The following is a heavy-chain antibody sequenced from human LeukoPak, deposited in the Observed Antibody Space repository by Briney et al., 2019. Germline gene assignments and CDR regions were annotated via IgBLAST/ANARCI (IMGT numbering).Heavy chain of an antibody. CDR1: GFDLSTYL. D-gene: IGHD3-22*01. J-gene: IGHJ4*02. CDR3: AKDAYYDSSGVDY. CDR2: INTDGRST. V-gene: IGHV3-74*01. Sequence: GGSLRLSCAASGFDLSTYLMHWVRQAPGKGLVWVSRINTDGRSTNYADSVKGRFTISRDNAKNSLYLQMNSLRAEDTALYYCAKDAYYDSSGVDYWGQGTLVTVSS.